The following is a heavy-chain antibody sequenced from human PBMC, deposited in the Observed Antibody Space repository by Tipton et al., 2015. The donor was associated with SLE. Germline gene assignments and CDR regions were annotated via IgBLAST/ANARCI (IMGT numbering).Heavy chain of an antibody. V-gene: IGHV4-38-2*01. CDR1: GFTFGIYA. CDR2: VHYTGIT. Sequence: LRLSCAASGFTFGIYAMNWVRQAPGKGLEWIATVHYTGITYYNTSLKSRNTMSVDTSKNQFSLKLTSVTAADTAVYYCARGGAYDYWGQGKLVTVSS. D-gene: IGHD3-16*01. CDR3: ARGGAYDY. J-gene: IGHJ4*02.